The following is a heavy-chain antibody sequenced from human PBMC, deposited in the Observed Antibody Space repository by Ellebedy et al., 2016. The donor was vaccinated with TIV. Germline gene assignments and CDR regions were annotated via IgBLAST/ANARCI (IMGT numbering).Heavy chain of an antibody. J-gene: IGHJ6*03. D-gene: IGHD3-3*01. CDR3: ARAYYDFWSGYSTEEDYYYYYMDV. V-gene: IGHV1-69*13. Sequence: SVKVSXXASGGTFSSYAISWVRQAPGQGLEWMGGIIPIFGTANYAQKFQGRVTITADESTSTAYMELSSLRSEDTAVYYCARAYYDFWSGYSTEEDYYYYYMDVWGKGTTVTVSS. CDR2: IIPIFGTA. CDR1: GGTFSSYA.